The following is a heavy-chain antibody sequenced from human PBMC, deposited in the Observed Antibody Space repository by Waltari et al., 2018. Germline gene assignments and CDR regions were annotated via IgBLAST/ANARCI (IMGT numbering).Heavy chain of an antibody. J-gene: IGHJ6*02. CDR1: GFPYGDHF. CDR2: ISPDGRRT. CDR3: TRGSRGWNGMDV. V-gene: IGHV3-74*01. Sequence: EVQLEESGGGLVQPGGSLRLSCVASGFPYGDHFMPRVRQVPGQGLVWVSEISPDGRRTNHAESVKGRFTTSRDNANNMLYLHMTSLRVEDTSVYFCTRGSRGWNGMDVWGQGTTVTVSS. D-gene: IGHD6-19*01.